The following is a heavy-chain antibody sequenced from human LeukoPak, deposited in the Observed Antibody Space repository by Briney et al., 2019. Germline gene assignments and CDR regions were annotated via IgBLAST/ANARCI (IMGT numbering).Heavy chain of an antibody. CDR3: AKDSSGWYYYYGMDV. D-gene: IGHD6-19*01. CDR2: IGGSDGST. CDR1: GFTFSNYA. Sequence: GASLRLSCAASGFTFSNYAMTWVRQAPGKGLEWVSVIGGSDGSTHYADSVKGRFTISRDNSKNTLNLQMNSLRAEDTAVYYCAKDSSGWYYYYGMDVWGQGNTVTVSS. J-gene: IGHJ6*02. V-gene: IGHV3-23*01.